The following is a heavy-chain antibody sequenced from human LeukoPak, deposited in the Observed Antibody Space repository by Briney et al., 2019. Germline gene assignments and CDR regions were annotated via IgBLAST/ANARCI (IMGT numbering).Heavy chain of an antibody. V-gene: IGHV4-39*07. CDR1: GDSITSGSYY. CDR3: ARWGHGSYSSPFDY. D-gene: IGHD1-26*01. Sequence: SETLSLTCTVSGDSITSGSYYWGWIRQTPGKGLEWIGNIYSSGSTSFNPSLKSRITMSVDTSKNQFSLKLSSVTAADTAVYYCARWGHGSYSSPFDYWGQGTLVTVSS. CDR2: IYSSGST. J-gene: IGHJ4*02.